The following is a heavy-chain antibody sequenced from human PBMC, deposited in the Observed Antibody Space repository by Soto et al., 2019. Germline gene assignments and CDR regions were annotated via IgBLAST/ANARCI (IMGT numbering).Heavy chain of an antibody. CDR2: ISYDGSNK. Sequence: QVQLVESGGGVVQPGRSLRLSCAASGFTFSSFSLHWVRQAPGKGLEWLALISYDGSNKYNADSGKGRFAISRDNSKNTLYLQVNSLRPEDTAVYYCARTTAVAGTPEFDYWGQGTLVTVSS. CDR1: GFTFSSFS. D-gene: IGHD6-19*01. J-gene: IGHJ4*02. V-gene: IGHV3-30*09. CDR3: ARTTAVAGTPEFDY.